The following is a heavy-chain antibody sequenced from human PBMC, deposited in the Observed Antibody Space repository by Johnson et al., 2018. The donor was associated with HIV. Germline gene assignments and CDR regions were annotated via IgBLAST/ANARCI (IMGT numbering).Heavy chain of an antibody. CDR2: ISSNGGST. CDR3: ARDQGAWGYLNSFGV. CDR1: GFTFSTYA. J-gene: IGHJ3*01. V-gene: IGHV3-64*01. D-gene: IGHD3-16*01. Sequence: VQLVESGGGLVQPGGSLRLSCAASGFTFSTYAMHWVRQAPGKGLEYISAISSNGGSTYYANSVKGRFTISRDNSKNTLYLQMGRLRAEDMAVYYCARDQGAWGYLNSFGVWGQGTMVTVSS.